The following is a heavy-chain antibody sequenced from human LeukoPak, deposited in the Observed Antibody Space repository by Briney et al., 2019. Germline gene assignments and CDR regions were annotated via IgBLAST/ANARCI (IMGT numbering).Heavy chain of an antibody. CDR3: AKDVYSSSWSSFDY. Sequence: GGSLRLSCAASGLTFSSYAMSWVRQAPGKGLEWVSAISGSGGSTFYADSVKGRFTISRDNSKNTLYLQMNSLRAEDTAVYYCAKDVYSSSWSSFDYWGQGTLVTVSS. V-gene: IGHV3-23*01. D-gene: IGHD6-13*01. J-gene: IGHJ4*02. CDR2: ISGSGGST. CDR1: GLTFSSYA.